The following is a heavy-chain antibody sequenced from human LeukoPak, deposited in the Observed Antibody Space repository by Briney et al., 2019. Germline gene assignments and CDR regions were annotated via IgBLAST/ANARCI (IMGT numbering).Heavy chain of an antibody. CDR2: IYYSGST. V-gene: IGHV4-39*01. J-gene: IGHJ4*02. CDR1: GGSISSSSYY. CDR3: ARLTGGIAVAGFDY. Sequence: SETLSLTCTVSGGSISSSSYYWGWIRQPPGKGLESIGSIYYSGSTYYNPSLKSRVTISVDTSKNQFSLRLSSVTAADTAVYYCARLTGGIAVAGFDYWGQGTLVTVSS. D-gene: IGHD6-19*01.